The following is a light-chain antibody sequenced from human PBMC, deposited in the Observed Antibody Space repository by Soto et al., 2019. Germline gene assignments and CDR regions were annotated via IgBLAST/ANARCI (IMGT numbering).Light chain of an antibody. CDR3: QQYNSYRT. J-gene: IGKJ1*01. CDR2: KAS. V-gene: IGKV1-5*03. Sequence: DIQMTQSPSTLSASVGDRVTITCRASQSISSWLAWYQQKPGKAPKLLIYKASSLESGVPSRFSGSGSGTEFTLTISSLQPDDFATYYCQQYNSYRTFGPGTKVEIK. CDR1: QSISSW.